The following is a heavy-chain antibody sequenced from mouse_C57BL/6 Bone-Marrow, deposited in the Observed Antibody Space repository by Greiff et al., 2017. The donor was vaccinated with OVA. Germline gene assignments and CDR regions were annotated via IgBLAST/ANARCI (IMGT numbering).Heavy chain of an antibody. V-gene: IGHV1-78*01. CDR3: ARGYYYAMDY. CDR2: IYPRDGGT. Sequence: QVQLQQSDAELVKPGASVKISCKVSGYNFTDHTIHWMKQRPEQGLEWIGSIYPRDGGTTYNEKFKGKATLIADKSSSTAYMQLHSVTSEDSAVYFCARGYYYAMDYWGQGTSVTVSS. D-gene: IGHD2-2*01. J-gene: IGHJ4*01. CDR1: GYNFTDHT.